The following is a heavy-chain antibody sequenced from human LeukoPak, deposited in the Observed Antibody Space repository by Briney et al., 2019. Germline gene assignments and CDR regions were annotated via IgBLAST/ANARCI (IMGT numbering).Heavy chain of an antibody. CDR1: RGSISSYY. V-gene: IGHV4-59*01. J-gene: IGHJ4*02. CDR3: ARGEAVAGKNFDY. CDR2: IYYSGST. Sequence: SETLSRTCTISRGSISSYYWSWIRQPPGKGLEWIGYIYYSGSTNYNPSLKSRVTISVDMSKNQFSLKLSSVTAADTAVYYCARGEAVAGKNFDYWGQGTLVTVSS. D-gene: IGHD6-19*01.